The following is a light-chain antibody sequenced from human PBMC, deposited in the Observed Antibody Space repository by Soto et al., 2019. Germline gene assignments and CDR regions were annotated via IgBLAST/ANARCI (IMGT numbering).Light chain of an antibody. J-gene: IGKJ5*01. V-gene: IGKV1-8*01. Sequence: AIRMTQSPSSFSASTGDRVTITCRARQGISSYLAWYQQKPGKAPKLLIYAASTLQSGVPSRFSGSGSGTDFTLTISCLQSEAFATYYCQQYYSYPSFGQGTRLEIK. CDR1: QGISSY. CDR3: QQYYSYPS. CDR2: AAS.